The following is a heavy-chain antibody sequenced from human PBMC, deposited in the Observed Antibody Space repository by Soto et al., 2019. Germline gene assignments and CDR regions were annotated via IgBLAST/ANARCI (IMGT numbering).Heavy chain of an antibody. CDR1: GFTFSSYS. D-gene: IGHD5-12*01. J-gene: IGHJ5*02. CDR3: ARDRGGYDYPHNWFDP. V-gene: IGHV3-21*01. Sequence: PGGSLRLSCAASGFTFSSYSMNWVRQAPGKGLEWVSSISSSSSYIYYADSVKGRFTISRDNAKNSLYLQMNSLRAEDTAVYYCARDRGGYDYPHNWFDPWGQGTLVTVSS. CDR2: ISSSSSYI.